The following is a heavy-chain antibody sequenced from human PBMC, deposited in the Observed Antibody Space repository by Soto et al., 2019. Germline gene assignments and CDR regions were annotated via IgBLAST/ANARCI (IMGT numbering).Heavy chain of an antibody. V-gene: IGHV4-30-4*01. CDR1: GGSISSVAYD. CDR3: ARGPSGDKVDY. CDR2: IYNSGHT. Sequence: QVQLQESGRGLVDPSQTLSLTCTVSGGSISSVAYDWSWIRQPPGKDLEWIGHIYNSGHTYSNPSIKSRVTISVDTSKNQFSLKLSSVTAADTAVYYCARGPSGDKVDYWGQGTLVTVSS. J-gene: IGHJ4*02. D-gene: IGHD1-26*01.